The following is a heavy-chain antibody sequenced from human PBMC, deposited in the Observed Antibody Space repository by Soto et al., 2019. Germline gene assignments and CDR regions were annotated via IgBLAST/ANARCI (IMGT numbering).Heavy chain of an antibody. CDR3: ARDLGSTAEYFFDY. CDR1: GFTVSSNY. V-gene: IGHV3-53*01. CDR2: IYSGGNT. D-gene: IGHD6-13*01. Sequence: GGSLRLSCAASGFTVSSNYMNWVRQAPGKGLEWVAVIYSGGNTYYADSVKGRFTVSRDNSKNTLYLQTNGLRAEDTAVYYCARDLGSTAEYFFDYWGQGTLVTVSS. J-gene: IGHJ4*02.